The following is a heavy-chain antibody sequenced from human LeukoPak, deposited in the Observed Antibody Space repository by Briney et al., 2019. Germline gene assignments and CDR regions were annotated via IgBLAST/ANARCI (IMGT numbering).Heavy chain of an antibody. Sequence: GGSLRLSCAASGFTFSSYGMNWVRQAPGKGLEWVSGVRGSGGSTYYIDSVKGRFTISRDNSKNTLYLQMNSLRAEDTAVYYCAKDSAKSRMAAPGYYYGMGVWGQGTTVTVSS. CDR3: AKDSAKSRMAAPGYYYGMGV. CDR2: VRGSGGST. D-gene: IGHD6-13*01. J-gene: IGHJ6*02. CDR1: GFTFSSYG. V-gene: IGHV3-23*01.